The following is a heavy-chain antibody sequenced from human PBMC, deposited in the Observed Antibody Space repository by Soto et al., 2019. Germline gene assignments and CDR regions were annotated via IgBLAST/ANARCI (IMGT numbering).Heavy chain of an antibody. D-gene: IGHD2-2*01. CDR2: IWYDGSDK. CDR3: ARDDCSRTSCYPDY. Sequence: GGSLRLSCAASGFTFSSYGMHWVRQAPGKGLEWVAVIWYDGSDKYYADSVKGRFTISRDNSKSTLYLQMNSLRAEDTAVYYCARDDCSRTSCYPDYWSQGTLVTVSS. CDR1: GFTFSSYG. V-gene: IGHV3-33*01. J-gene: IGHJ4*02.